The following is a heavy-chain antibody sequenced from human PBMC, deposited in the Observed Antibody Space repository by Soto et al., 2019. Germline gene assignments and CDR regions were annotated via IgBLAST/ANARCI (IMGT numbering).Heavy chain of an antibody. CDR1: GYTLTELS. CDR2: FDPEDGET. D-gene: IGHD3-3*01. Sequence: ASVKVSCKVSGYTLTELSMHWVRQAPGKGLEWMGGFDPEDGETIYAQKFQGRVTMTEDTSTDTAYMELSSLRSEDTAVYYCATDKTNYDFWSGHRGMDVWGQGTTVTVSS. CDR3: ATDKTNYDFWSGHRGMDV. V-gene: IGHV1-24*01. J-gene: IGHJ6*02.